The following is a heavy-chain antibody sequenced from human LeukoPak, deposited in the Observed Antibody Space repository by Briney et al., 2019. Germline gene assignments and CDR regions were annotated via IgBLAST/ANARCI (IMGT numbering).Heavy chain of an antibody. Sequence: ASVKVSCKVSGYTLTELSMHWVRQAPGKGLEWMGGFDPEDGETIYAQKFQGRVTMTEDTSTDTAYMELSSLRSEDTAVYYCATDRRGAVAGTSQFDYWGQGTLVTVSS. CDR1: GYTLTELS. D-gene: IGHD6-19*01. V-gene: IGHV1-24*01. CDR3: ATDRRGAVAGTSQFDY. J-gene: IGHJ4*02. CDR2: FDPEDGET.